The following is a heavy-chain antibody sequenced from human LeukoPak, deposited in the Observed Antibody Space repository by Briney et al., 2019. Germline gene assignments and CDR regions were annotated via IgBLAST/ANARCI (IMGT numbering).Heavy chain of an antibody. CDR3: VKDDGWVQYAN. V-gene: IGHV3-23*01. CDR1: GFTFSIYA. D-gene: IGHD5-24*01. J-gene: IGHJ4*02. Sequence: GGSLRLSYAASGFTFSIYAMSWVRPAPGKGLEWVSTVSGSGHSTFYADSVKGRFTISRDNSKNTVYLQVNTLSAEDAAVYYCVKDDGWVQYANWGQGTLVTVSS. CDR2: VSGSGHST.